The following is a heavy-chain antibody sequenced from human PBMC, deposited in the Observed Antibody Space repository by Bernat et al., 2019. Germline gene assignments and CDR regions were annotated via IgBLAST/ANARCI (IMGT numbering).Heavy chain of an antibody. CDR3: ARGGLLWFGDPFDF. V-gene: IGHV4-59*01. CDR1: GGSINSFY. CDR2: VSNSGAS. Sequence: QVQLQESGPGLVKPSETLALTCTVSGGSINSFYWSWIRQPPGKGLEWIAYVSNSGASKYNPSLRSRVTISIDTSNNLFSLKLNSVTAADTAVYYCARGGLLWFGDPFDFWGQGTLVTVSS. J-gene: IGHJ4*02. D-gene: IGHD3-10*01.